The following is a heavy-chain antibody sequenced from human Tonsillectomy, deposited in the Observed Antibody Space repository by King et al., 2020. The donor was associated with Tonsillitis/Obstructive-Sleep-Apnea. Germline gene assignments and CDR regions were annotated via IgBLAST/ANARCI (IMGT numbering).Heavy chain of an antibody. V-gene: IGHV2-5*02. CDR2: IYWDGDK. CDR3: ARYYGLDYFDY. Sequence: TLKESGPTLVKPTQTLTLTCTFSGFSLSTSGVGVGWIRQPPGKALEWLALIYWDGDKRYSPSLKSRLTITKDTSKNPVVLTMTNMDPVDTATYYCARYYGLDYFDYWGQGTLVTVSS. CDR1: GFSLSTSGVG. J-gene: IGHJ4*02. D-gene: IGHD4-17*01.